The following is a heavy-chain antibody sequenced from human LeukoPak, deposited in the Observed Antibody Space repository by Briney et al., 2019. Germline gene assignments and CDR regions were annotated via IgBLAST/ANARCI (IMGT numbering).Heavy chain of an antibody. J-gene: IGHJ4*02. CDR3: ARGVTVAAN. CDR2: IKKDGSEK. D-gene: IGHD6-19*01. V-gene: IGHV3-7*01. CDR1: GITFNDYW. Sequence: PGGALRLSCAASGITFNDYWMSLVRQAAGEGLGRVANIKKDGSEKYYVDSVKGRFTISRDNAENSLNLQMNSRRAEDTAVYYCARGVTVAANWGQGTLVTDSS.